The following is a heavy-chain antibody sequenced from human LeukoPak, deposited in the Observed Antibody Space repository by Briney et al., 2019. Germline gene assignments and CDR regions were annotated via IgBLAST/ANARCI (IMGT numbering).Heavy chain of an antibody. CDR2: ISYDGSNK. Sequence: GRSLRLSCAASRFTFSSYGMHWVRQAPGKGLEWVAVISYDGSNKYYADSVKGRFTISRDNSKNTLYLQMNSLRAEDTAVYYCAKGPYPLYLDYWGQGTLVTVSS. CDR1: RFTFSSYG. J-gene: IGHJ4*02. V-gene: IGHV3-30*18. CDR3: AKGPYPLYLDY.